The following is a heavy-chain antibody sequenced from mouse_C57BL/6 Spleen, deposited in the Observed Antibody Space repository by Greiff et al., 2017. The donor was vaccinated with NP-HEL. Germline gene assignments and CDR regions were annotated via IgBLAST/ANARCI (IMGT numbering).Heavy chain of an antibody. CDR1: GFSLTSYG. CDR3: AGSSLYAMDY. CDR2: IWSGGST. D-gene: IGHD6-2*01. Sequence: QVQLKESGPGLVQPSQSLSITCTVSGFSLTSYGVHWVRQSPGKGLEWLGVIWSGGSTDYNAAFISSLSISKDNSKSNVFFKMNSLQANDTSIYYCAGSSLYAMDYWGQGTSVTVSS. V-gene: IGHV2-2*02. J-gene: IGHJ4*01.